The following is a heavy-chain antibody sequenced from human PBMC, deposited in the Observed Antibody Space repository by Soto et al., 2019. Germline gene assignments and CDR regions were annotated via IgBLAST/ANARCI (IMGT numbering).Heavy chain of an antibody. CDR3: ARDVLRYSYGYYYYYYGMDV. CDR1: GGSISSGGYY. J-gene: IGHJ6*02. CDR2: IYYSGST. D-gene: IGHD5-18*01. V-gene: IGHV4-31*03. Sequence: PSETLSLTCTVSGGSISSGGYYWSWIRQHPGKGLEWIGYIYYSGSTYYNPSLKSRVTISVDTSKNQFSLKLSSVTAADTAVYYCARDVLRYSYGYYYYYYGMDVWGQGTTVTVSS.